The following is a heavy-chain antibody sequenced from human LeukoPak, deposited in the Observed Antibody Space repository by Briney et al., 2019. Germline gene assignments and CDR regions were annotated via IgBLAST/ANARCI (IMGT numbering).Heavy chain of an antibody. Sequence: GGSLRLFCAASGIIFRNYAMHWVRQGPGKRLECISTISSDGGSTYYANSVKGRFTISRYNSKNTLYLQMGSLRAEDMAVYYCARGRQGAKTRYVDIWGGGTRVTVSS. CDR1: GIIFRNYA. J-gene: IGHJ2*01. V-gene: IGHV3-64*01. CDR2: ISSDGGST. CDR3: ARGRQGAKTRYVDI. D-gene: IGHD1-26*01.